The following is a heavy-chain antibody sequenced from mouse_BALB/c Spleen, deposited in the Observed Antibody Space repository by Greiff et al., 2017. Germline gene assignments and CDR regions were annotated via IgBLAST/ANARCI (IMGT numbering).Heavy chain of an antibody. CDR3: TRVPGTDAMDY. Sequence: VQLQQSGTVLARPGASVKMSCKASGYSFTSYWMHWVKQRPGQGLEWIGAIYPGNSDTSYNQKFKGKAKLTAVTSASTAYMELSSLTNEDSAVYYCTRVPGTDAMDYWGQGTSVTVSS. CDR1: GYSFTSYW. D-gene: IGHD4-1*01. CDR2: IYPGNSDT. J-gene: IGHJ4*01. V-gene: IGHV1-5*01.